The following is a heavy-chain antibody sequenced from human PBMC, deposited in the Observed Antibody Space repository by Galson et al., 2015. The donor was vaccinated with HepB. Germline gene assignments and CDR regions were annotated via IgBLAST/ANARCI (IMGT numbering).Heavy chain of an antibody. CDR1: GFTFSSYS. Sequence: SLRLSCAASGFTFSSYSINWVRQAPGKGLEWVSSISSSSSYIYYADSVKGRFTISRDNAKNSLYLQMNSLRADDTAVYYCARLREYFGIDYWGQGTLVTVSS. V-gene: IGHV3-21*04. CDR2: ISSSSSYI. CDR3: ARLREYFGIDY. D-gene: IGHD2/OR15-2a*01. J-gene: IGHJ4*02.